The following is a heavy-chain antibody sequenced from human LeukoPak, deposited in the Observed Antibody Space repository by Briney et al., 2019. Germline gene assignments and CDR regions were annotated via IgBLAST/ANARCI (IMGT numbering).Heavy chain of an antibody. D-gene: IGHD2-2*03. J-gene: IGHJ4*02. CDR2: ITFDGTNT. CDR1: GFTLSNYA. CDR3: ARDRGGYYDY. V-gene: IGHV3-30-3*01. Sequence: PGGSLRLSCAASGFTLSNYAMHWVRQPPGKGLEWLAVITFDGTNTYYADSVKGRLTISRDTSNSAPHLQMDSLRVEDTALYYCARDRGGYYDYWGQGTLVSVSA.